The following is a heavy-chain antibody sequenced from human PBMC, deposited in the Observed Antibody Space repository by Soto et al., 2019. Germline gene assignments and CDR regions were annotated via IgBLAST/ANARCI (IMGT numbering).Heavy chain of an antibody. Sequence: SETLSLTCTVSGVSISSYYWSWIRQPPGKGLEWIGYIYYSGSTNYNPSLKSRVTISVDTSKNQFSLKLSSVTAADTAVYYCARRKLGYCSGGSCYYFDYWGQGTLVTVSS. CDR2: IYYSGST. V-gene: IGHV4-59*08. CDR3: ARRKLGYCSGGSCYYFDY. J-gene: IGHJ4*02. D-gene: IGHD2-15*01. CDR1: GVSISSYY.